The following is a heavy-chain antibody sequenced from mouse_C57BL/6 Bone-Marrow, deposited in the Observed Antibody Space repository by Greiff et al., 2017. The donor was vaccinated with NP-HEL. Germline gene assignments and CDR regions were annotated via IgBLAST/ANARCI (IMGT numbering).Heavy chain of an antibody. CDR2: IHPNSGST. J-gene: IGHJ4*01. Sequence: VQLQQPGAELVRPGSSVKLSCKASGYTFTSYWMDWVKQRPGQGLEWIGMIHPNSGSTNYNEKFKSKATLTVDKSSSTAYMQLSSLTSEDSAVYYCAREDYGSSPYYAMDYWGQGTSVTVSS. CDR3: AREDYGSSPYYAMDY. V-gene: IGHV1-64*01. CDR1: GYTFTSYW. D-gene: IGHD1-1*01.